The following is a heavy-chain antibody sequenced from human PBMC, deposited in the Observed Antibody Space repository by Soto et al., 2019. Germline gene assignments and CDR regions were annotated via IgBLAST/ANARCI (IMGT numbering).Heavy chain of an antibody. V-gene: IGHV3-30-3*01. D-gene: IGHD6-13*01. CDR1: GFTFSSYA. Sequence: GGSLRLSCAASGFTFSSYAMHWVRQAPGKGLEWVAVISYDGSNKYYADSVKGRFTISRDNSKNTLYLQMNSLRAEDTAVYYCARDRGYSSSWPDYYYYGMDVWGQGTTVTVSS. CDR2: ISYDGSNK. J-gene: IGHJ6*02. CDR3: ARDRGYSSSWPDYYYYGMDV.